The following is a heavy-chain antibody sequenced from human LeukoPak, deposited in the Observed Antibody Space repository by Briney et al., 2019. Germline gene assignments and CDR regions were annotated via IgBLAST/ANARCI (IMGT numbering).Heavy chain of an antibody. D-gene: IGHD2-21*02. J-gene: IGHJ4*02. Sequence: QPGGSLRLSCEASGFTFTTYAMSWVRQAPGKGLQWVSGISSGDSSTYYTDSVKGRFTISRDNSKNTLYLQINSLRAEDTAVYYCAECMSGSGVCLNFDSWGQGILVTVSS. CDR1: GFTFTTYA. CDR2: ISSGDSST. V-gene: IGHV3-23*01. CDR3: AECMSGSGVCLNFDS.